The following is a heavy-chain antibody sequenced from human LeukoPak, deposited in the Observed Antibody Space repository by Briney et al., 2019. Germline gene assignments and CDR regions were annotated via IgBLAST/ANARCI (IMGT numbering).Heavy chain of an antibody. CDR1: GGSISSGSYY. J-gene: IGHJ4*02. CDR2: IYTSGST. V-gene: IGHV4-61*02. D-gene: IGHD6-19*01. CDR3: ANSGYSSGWPPRFDY. Sequence: PSETLSLTCTVSGGSISSGSYYWSWIRQPAGKGLEWIGRIYTSGSTNYNPSLKSRVTISVDTSKNQFSLKLSSVTAADTAVYYCANSGYSSGWPPRFDYWGQGTLVTVSS.